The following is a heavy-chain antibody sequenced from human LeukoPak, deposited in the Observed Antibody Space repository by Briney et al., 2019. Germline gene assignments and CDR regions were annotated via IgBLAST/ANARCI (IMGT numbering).Heavy chain of an antibody. J-gene: IGHJ3*02. D-gene: IGHD1-7*01. CDR1: GGSISSSSYY. CDR2: IYYSGST. V-gene: IGHV4-39*07. Sequence: SETLSLTCTVSGGSISSSSYYWGWIRQPPGKGLEWIGSIYYSGSTYYNPSLKSRVTISVDTSKNQFSLKLSSVTAADTAVYYCAREAPYNWNYTTLREKGDAFDIWGQGTMVTVSS. CDR3: AREAPYNWNYTTLREKGDAFDI.